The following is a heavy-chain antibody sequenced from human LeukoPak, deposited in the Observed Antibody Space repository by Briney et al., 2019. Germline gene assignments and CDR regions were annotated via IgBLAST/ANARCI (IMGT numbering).Heavy chain of an antibody. Sequence: PGRSLRLSCAASGFTFSNYAMHWVRQAPGKGLEWVSSISSNSDTIAYAEPVKGRFTVSRDNTINSLYLQMDSLRVEDTALYYCLTSSFDHWGQGTLVTVSS. V-gene: IGHV3-9*01. J-gene: IGHJ4*02. CDR2: ISSNSDTI. CDR1: GFTFSNYA. CDR3: LTSSFDH.